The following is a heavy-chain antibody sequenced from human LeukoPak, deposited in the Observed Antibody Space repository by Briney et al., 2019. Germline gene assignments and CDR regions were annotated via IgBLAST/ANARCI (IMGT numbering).Heavy chain of an antibody. D-gene: IGHD6-13*01. CDR1: GFTFSDYY. V-gene: IGHV3-11*01. CDR2: ISSSGSTI. J-gene: IGHJ3*02. CDR3: ARVAYSSSWYEVGAFDI. Sequence: SGGSLRLSCADSGFTFSDYYMRWIRQAPGKGLEWVSYISSSGSTIYYADSVKGRFTISRDNAKNSLYLQLNSLRAEDTAVYYCARVAYSSSWYEVGAFDIWGQGTMVTVSS.